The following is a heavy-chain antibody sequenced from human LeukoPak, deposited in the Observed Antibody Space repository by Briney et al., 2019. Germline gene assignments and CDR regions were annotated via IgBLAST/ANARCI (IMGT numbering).Heavy chain of an antibody. V-gene: IGHV3-30*04. CDR2: ISSDGSNK. J-gene: IGHJ4*02. Sequence: GSLRLSCAASGFTFSSYAMHWVRQAPQAPGKGLEWVAVISSDGSNKYYADSVKGRFTISRDNSKDTLYLQMNSLRAEDTAIYYCAKSSDGGPIQLDFWGRGTLVTVSS. CDR1: GFTFSSYA. D-gene: IGHD1-1*01. CDR3: AKSSDGGPIQLDF.